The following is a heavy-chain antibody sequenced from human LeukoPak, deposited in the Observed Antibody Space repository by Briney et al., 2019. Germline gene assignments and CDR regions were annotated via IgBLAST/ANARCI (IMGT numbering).Heavy chain of an antibody. CDR2: INQDDSQL. V-gene: IGHV3-7*01. CDR1: GFNFNKYW. CDR3: ERGYYYSGTYYLSFFYY. Sequence: GGSLRLSRAASGFNFNKYWLTWVRQAPGKGLEWVANINQDDSQLYYLESVDGRFTITKDNAKNSLHLQMNSLRAEDTAIYYCERGYYYSGTYYLSFFYYWGQGTLVTVSS. D-gene: IGHD3-10*01. J-gene: IGHJ4*02.